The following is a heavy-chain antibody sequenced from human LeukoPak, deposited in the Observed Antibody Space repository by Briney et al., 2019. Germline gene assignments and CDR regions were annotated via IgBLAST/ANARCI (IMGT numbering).Heavy chain of an antibody. D-gene: IGHD3-10*01. Sequence: LSLTCTVSGGSISSYYWSWIRQPPGRGLEWVTGIDWKSGIIGYADSVKGRFTISRDNAKNSVYLQMNSLRIEDTALYYCAKDIEEGFGENWLDPWGQGTLVTVSS. CDR1: GGSISSYY. V-gene: IGHV3-9*01. CDR3: AKDIEEGFGENWLDP. J-gene: IGHJ5*02. CDR2: IDWKSGII.